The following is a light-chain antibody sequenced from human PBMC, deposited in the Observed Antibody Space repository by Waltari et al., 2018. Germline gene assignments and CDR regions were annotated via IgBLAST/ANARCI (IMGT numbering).Light chain of an antibody. CDR1: SSDVGSYNL. V-gene: IGLV2-23*02. CDR3: CSYSGSSTFYV. J-gene: IGLJ1*01. CDR2: EVG. Sequence: QSALTQPASVSGSPGQSITISCTGPSSDVGSYNLVSWYQQHPGKAPKLMIYEVGKRHPWVSYRFSGSKSGNTASLTISGLQAADEADYYCCSYSGSSTFYVFGTGTKVTVL.